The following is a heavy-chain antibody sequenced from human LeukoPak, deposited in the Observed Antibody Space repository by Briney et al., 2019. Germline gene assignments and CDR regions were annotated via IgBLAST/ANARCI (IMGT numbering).Heavy chain of an antibody. V-gene: IGHV1-2*02. CDR1: GYTFTAYY. D-gene: IGHD1-1*01. Sequence: ASVKVSCKASGYTFTAYYMHWVRQAPGQGLEWMGWINPKSGSTNYAQQYQGGVTMTRDTSIRTAYMELSSLRPDDTAVYFCARDGQGSGKTYDYWGQGTLVTVSS. CDR3: ARDGQGSGKTYDY. CDR2: INPKSGST. J-gene: IGHJ4*02.